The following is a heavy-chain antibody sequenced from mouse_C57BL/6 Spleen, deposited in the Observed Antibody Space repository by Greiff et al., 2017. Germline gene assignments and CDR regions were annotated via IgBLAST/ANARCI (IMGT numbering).Heavy chain of an antibody. V-gene: IGHV1-4*01. Sequence: QVHVKQSGAELARPGASVKMSCKASGYTFTSYTMHWVKQRPGQGLEWIGYINPSSGYTKYNQKFKDKDTLTADKSSSTAYMQLSSLTSEDSAVYYCAITTVVEDYYAMDYWGQGTSVTVSS. CDR3: AITTVVEDYYAMDY. J-gene: IGHJ4*01. CDR1: GYTFTSYT. CDR2: INPSSGYT. D-gene: IGHD1-1*01.